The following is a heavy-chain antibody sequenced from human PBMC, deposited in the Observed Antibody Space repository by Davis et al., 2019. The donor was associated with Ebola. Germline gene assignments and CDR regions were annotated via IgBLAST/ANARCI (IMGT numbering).Heavy chain of an antibody. CDR1: GYTFTNYG. CDR2: ISAYNGNT. Sequence: AASVKVSCKASGYTFTNYGLSWVRQAPGQGLEWMGWISAYNGNTNYVQKLQGRVTMTTDTSTSTAYMELRSLRSEDTAVYYCARLRGELFSYYYGMDVWGQGTTVTVSS. CDR3: ARLRGELFSYYYGMDV. V-gene: IGHV1-18*01. D-gene: IGHD3-10*01. J-gene: IGHJ6*02.